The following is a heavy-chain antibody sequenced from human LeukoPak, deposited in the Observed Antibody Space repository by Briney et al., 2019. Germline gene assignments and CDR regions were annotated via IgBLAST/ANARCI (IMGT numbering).Heavy chain of an antibody. V-gene: IGHV3-11*04. CDR3: ARAGELRYMDV. J-gene: IGHJ6*03. D-gene: IGHD3-16*01. Sequence: GGSLRLSCAASGFTSSDYYMSWIRQAPGKGLEWVSTIKGIGPTTYYADSLKGRFTISRDNAKNSLFLQMSSLRADDTAIYYCARAGELRYMDVWGKGTAVTVSS. CDR1: GFTSSDYY. CDR2: IKGIGPTT.